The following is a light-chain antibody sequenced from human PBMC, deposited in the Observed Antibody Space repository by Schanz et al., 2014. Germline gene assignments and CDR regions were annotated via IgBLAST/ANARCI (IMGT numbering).Light chain of an antibody. CDR2: GAS. CDR3: QQRSNWPWT. J-gene: IGKJ1*01. CDR1: QSVHRNY. Sequence: EIVLTQSPGTLSLSPGERATLSCRASQSVHRNYLAWYQQKPGQAPRLLIYGASTRATGIPSRFSGSGSGTEFTLTISSLEPEDFAVYYCQQRSNWPWTFGQGTKVEIK. V-gene: IGKV3D-20*02.